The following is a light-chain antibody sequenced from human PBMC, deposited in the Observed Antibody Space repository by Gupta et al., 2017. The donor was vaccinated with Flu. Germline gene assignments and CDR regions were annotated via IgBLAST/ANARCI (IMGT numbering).Light chain of an antibody. CDR2: EDR. V-gene: IGLV3-10*01. J-gene: IGLJ3*02. CDR3: YSKATSSNQIV. Sequence: GQTARITCSGDALPKKYAYWYQQKSGQAPVLIIFEDRKRPSGIPERFSGSSSGNTATLTISGAQVEDEADYYCYSKATSSNQIVFGGGTKLTVL. CDR1: ALPKKY.